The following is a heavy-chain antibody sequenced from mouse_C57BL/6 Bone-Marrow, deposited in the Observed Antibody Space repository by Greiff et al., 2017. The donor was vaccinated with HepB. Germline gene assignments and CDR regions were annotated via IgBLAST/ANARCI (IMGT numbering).Heavy chain of an antibody. CDR2: IYHGSGST. V-gene: IGHV1-55*01. J-gene: IGHJ4*01. D-gene: IGHD1-1*01. CDR1: GYTFTSYW. Sequence: QVQLQQPGAELVKPGASVKMSCKASGYTFTSYWITWVKQRPGQGLEWIGDIYHGSGSTNYNEKFKSKATLTVDTSSSTAYMQLSSLTSEDSAVYYCARRPITTVVAPAMDYWGQGTSVTVSS. CDR3: ARRPITTVVAPAMDY.